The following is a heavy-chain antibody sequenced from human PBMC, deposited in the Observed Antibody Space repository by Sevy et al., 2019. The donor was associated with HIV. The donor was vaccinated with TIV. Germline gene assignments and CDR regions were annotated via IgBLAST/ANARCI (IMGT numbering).Heavy chain of an antibody. V-gene: IGHV3-7*01. CDR3: SRDPSRKTTVTTGFDY. J-gene: IGHJ4*02. CDR1: GFTFSSYW. D-gene: IGHD4-17*01. CDR2: IKQDGTEK. Sequence: GGSLRLSCAASGFTFSSYWMSWVRQAPGKGLEWVATIKQDGTEKYYVDSVKGRFTISRDKATNSLYLQMNSRRAEDTAVYYCSRDPSRKTTVTTGFDYWGQGTLVTVSS.